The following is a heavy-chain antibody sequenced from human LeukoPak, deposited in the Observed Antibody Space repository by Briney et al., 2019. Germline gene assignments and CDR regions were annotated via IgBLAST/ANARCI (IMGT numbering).Heavy chain of an antibody. CDR1: GGSFSGYY. CDR2: INHSGST. J-gene: IGHJ3*02. V-gene: IGHV4-34*01. CDR3: ARVGCSGGSCYPRPDAFDI. Sequence: SETLSLTCAVYGGSFSGYYWSWIRQPPGKGLEWIGEINHSGSTNYNPSLKSRVTISVDTSKNQFSLKLSSVTAADTAVYYCARVGCSGGSCYPRPDAFDIWGQGTMVTVSS. D-gene: IGHD2-15*01.